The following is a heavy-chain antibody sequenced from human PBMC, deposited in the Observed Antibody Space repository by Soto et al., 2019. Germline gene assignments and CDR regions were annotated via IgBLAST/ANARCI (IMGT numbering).Heavy chain of an antibody. CDR3: ARGYYYGSGSHEYYYYYYGMDV. J-gene: IGHJ6*02. V-gene: IGHV4-39*01. CDR1: GGSISSSSYY. Sequence: SETLSLTCTVSGGSISSSSYYWGWIRQPPGKGLEWIGSIYYSGSTYYNPSLKSRVTISVDTSKNQLSLKLSSVTAADTAVYYCARGYYYGSGSHEYYYYYYGMDVWGQGTTVTVSS. CDR2: IYYSGST. D-gene: IGHD3-10*01.